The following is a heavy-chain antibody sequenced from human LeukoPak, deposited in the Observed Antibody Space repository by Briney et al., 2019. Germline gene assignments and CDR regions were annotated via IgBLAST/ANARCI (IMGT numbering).Heavy chain of an antibody. V-gene: IGHV3-11*06. CDR2: ISSSSSYT. J-gene: IGHJ4*02. CDR3: ARVITGAAWAPYY. D-gene: IGHD1-20*01. CDR1: GFTFSDYY. Sequence: GGSLRLSCAASGFTFSDYYMSWIRQPPGKGLEWVSYISSSSSYTNNADSVKGRFTISRDSATSSVYLQMNSLRAEDTAVYYSARVITGAAWAPYYWGEGTLVTVSS.